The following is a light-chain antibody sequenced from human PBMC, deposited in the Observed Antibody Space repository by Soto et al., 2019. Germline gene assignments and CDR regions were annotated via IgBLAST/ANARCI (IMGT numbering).Light chain of an antibody. Sequence: DVVMTQSPLSLPVTLGQPASISCRSSQSLLKSDGNTYLNWFHQRPGQSPRRLIYKVSNRDSGVPDRFSGSGSGTDFTLKISRVEAEDVGVYYCMQGSHWPPWTFGQGTKVEIK. CDR2: KVS. J-gene: IGKJ1*01. CDR3: MQGSHWPPWT. CDR1: QSLLKSDGNTY. V-gene: IGKV2-30*01.